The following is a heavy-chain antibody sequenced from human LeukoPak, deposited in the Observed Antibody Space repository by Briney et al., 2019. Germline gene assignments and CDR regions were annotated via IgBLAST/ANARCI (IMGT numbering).Heavy chain of an antibody. CDR1: GGSISSPYW. CDR3: ATIDAFDY. J-gene: IGHJ4*02. Sequence: SETLSLTCAVSGGSISSPYWWSWVRQSPGKGLEWIGEIYYSGSTHCNPSLESRVTISVDNSKNQFSLKLSSVTAADTAVYYCATIDAFDYWGQGTLVTVSS. CDR2: IYYSGST. V-gene: IGHV4-4*02.